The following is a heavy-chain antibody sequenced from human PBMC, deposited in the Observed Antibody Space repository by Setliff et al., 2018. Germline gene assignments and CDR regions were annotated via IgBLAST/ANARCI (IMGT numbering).Heavy chain of an antibody. Sequence: ASVKVSCKASGYTFTSHYMHWVRQAPGLGLEWMGTINPSSGRTSYAQEFQGRVTMTRDTSTSTVYMDMSSLRSEDTAVYYCARDVLPYHYEGAFDIWGQGTMVTVSS. J-gene: IGHJ3*02. CDR2: INPSSGRT. D-gene: IGHD3-22*01. CDR1: GYTFTSHY. CDR3: ARDVLPYHYEGAFDI. V-gene: IGHV1-46*01.